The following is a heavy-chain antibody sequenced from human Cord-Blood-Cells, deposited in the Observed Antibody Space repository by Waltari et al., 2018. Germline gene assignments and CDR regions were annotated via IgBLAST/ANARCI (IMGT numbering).Heavy chain of an antibody. CDR3: AKMQLVFDY. CDR2: ISGSGGST. Sequence: EVQLLESGGGLVQPGGCLRLSCAAFGFTFSSYSLRRVRQAPGKGLEWVSAISGSGGSTYYADSVKGRFTISRDNSKNTLYLQMNSLRAEDTAVYYCAKMQLVFDYWGQGTLVTVSS. J-gene: IGHJ4*02. V-gene: IGHV3-23*01. D-gene: IGHD6-6*01. CDR1: GFTFSSYS.